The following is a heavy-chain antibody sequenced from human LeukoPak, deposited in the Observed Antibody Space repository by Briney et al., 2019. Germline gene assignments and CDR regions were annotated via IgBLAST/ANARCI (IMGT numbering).Heavy chain of an antibody. D-gene: IGHD1-20*01. V-gene: IGHV3-7*01. CDR3: ASGNWNDRAFDI. J-gene: IGHJ3*02. CDR1: GLTFSGYW. Sequence: GGSLRLSCAASGLTFSGYWMSWVRQAPGKGLEWVANIKQDGSERYYVDSVKGRFTISRDNAKNSLYLRMNSLRAEDTAVYYCASGNWNDRAFDIWGQGTMVTVSS. CDR2: IKQDGSER.